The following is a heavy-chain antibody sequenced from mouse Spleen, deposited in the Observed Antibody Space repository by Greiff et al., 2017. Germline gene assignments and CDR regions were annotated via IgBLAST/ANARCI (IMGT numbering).Heavy chain of an antibody. CDR1: GFTFSDYS. Sequence: LASGGGLVQPGGSLQLSCATSGFTFSDYSLSWVRPTPAKRLEWVAYISNGGGSTYYPDTVKGRFTISRDNAKNTLYLQMSSLKSEDTAMDYCARHEAPYWYFEGWGAGTTVTVSS. CDR2: ISNGGGST. V-gene: IGHV5-12*02. J-gene: IGHJ1*01. CDR3: ARHEAPYWYFEG.